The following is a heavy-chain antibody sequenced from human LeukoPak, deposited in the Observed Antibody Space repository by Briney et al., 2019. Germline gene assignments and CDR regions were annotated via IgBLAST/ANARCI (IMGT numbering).Heavy chain of an antibody. J-gene: IGHJ4*02. CDR3: AKPLYRTTVTTGFDY. V-gene: IGHV3-30*02. Sequence: GGSLRLSCAASGFTFSSYGMHWVRQAPGKGLEWVAFIRYDGSNKYYADSVKGRFTISRDNSKNTLYLQMNSLRAEDTAVYYCAKPLYRTTVTTGFDYWGQGTLVTVSS. CDR1: GFTFSSYG. D-gene: IGHD4-17*01. CDR2: IRYDGSNK.